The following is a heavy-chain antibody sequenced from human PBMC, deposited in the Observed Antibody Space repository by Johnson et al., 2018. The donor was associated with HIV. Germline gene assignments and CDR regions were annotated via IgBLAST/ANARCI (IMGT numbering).Heavy chain of an antibody. CDR1: GFTFSTYV. CDR2: ISGSGDRT. D-gene: IGHD6-13*01. CDR3: AKRSSSTSGYSFDI. V-gene: IGHV3-23*04. Sequence: VQLVESGGGLVQPGGSLRLSCAASGFTFSTYVISWVRQAPGKGLERVSGISGSGDRTYYADSVKGRFTISRDNSKNTVYLQMNSLRAEDTALYYCAKRSSSTSGYSFDIWGLGTRVTVSS. J-gene: IGHJ3*02.